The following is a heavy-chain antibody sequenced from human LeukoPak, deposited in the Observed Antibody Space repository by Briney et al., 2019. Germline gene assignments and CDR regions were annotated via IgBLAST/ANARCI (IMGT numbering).Heavy chain of an antibody. D-gene: IGHD3-10*01. J-gene: IGHJ4*02. V-gene: IGHV4-34*01. CDR3: ARARGGARNFDY. Sequence: SETLSLTCAVYGGSFSGYYWSWIRQPPGKGLEWIGEINHSGGTNYNPSLKSRVTISVDTSKNQFSLKLSSVTAADTAVYYCARARGGARNFDYWGQGTLVTVSS. CDR2: INHSGGT. CDR1: GGSFSGYY.